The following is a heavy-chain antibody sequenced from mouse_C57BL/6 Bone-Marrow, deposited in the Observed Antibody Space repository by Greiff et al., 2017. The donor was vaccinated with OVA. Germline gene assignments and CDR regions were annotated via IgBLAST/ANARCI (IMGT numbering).Heavy chain of an antibody. Sequence: VQLQQSGPVLVKPGASVKMSCKASGYTFTDYYMNWVKQSHGKSLEWIGVINPYNGGPSYNQKFKGKATLTVDKSSSTAYMELNSLTSEDSAVYYCAGYSNFPPYWGQGTLVTVSA. CDR2: INPYNGGP. CDR3: AGYSNFPPY. CDR1: GYTFTDYY. V-gene: IGHV1-19*01. D-gene: IGHD2-5*01. J-gene: IGHJ3*01.